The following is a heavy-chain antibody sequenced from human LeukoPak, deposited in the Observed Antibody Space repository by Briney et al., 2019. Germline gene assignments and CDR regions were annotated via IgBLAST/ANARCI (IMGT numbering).Heavy chain of an antibody. CDR3: ARGYCSSTSCQYYLDY. J-gene: IGHJ4*02. Sequence: ASVKVSCKASGYRITRYAMHWERQAPGQRLEWMGWIYAGNGNTQFSQHFQGRVTFTRDTSASTAYMELSSLRSEDTAVYYCARGYCSSTSCQYYLDYWGQGTLVTVAS. V-gene: IGHV1-3*01. CDR1: GYRITRYA. D-gene: IGHD2-2*01. CDR2: IYAGNGNT.